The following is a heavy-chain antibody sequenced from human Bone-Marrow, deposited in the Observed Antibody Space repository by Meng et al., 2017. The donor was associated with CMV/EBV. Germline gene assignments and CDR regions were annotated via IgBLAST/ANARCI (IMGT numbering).Heavy chain of an antibody. CDR2: ISYDGSNK. CDR1: GFTFSSYA. J-gene: IGHJ4*02. D-gene: IGHD4-23*01. V-gene: IGHV3-30-3*01. CDR3: ASGSTTVVTPQGY. Sequence: GESLKISCAASGFTFSSYAMHWARQAPGKGLEWVAVISYDGSNKYYADSVKGRFTISRDNSKNTLYLQMNSLRAEDTAVYYCASGSTTVVTPQGYWGQGTRVTGFS.